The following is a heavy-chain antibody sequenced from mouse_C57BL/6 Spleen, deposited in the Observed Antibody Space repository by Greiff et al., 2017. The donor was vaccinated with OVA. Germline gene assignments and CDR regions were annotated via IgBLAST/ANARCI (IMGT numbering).Heavy chain of an antibody. Sequence: EVKLVESGPGLVKPSQSLSITCYVSGYSITGGYYWNWIRHFPGNQLERMGYIRNAGSNNYNPTLKNRITFTSDTSKNQVFLKVNSVTTEDTATDYCADDRNYGGYYYDWGQGATLTVSS. CDR2: IRNAGSN. J-gene: IGHJ2*01. CDR3: ADDRNYGGYYYD. V-gene: IGHV3-6*01. D-gene: IGHD2-5*01. CDR1: GYSITGGYY.